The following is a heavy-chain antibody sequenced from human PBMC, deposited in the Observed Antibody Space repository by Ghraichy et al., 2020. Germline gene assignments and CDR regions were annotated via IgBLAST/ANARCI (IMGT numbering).Heavy chain of an antibody. CDR3: ARGAGPNYYDSSGYYIRYFDY. D-gene: IGHD3-22*01. CDR2: IYSGGST. J-gene: IGHJ4*02. Sequence: GGSLRLSCAASGFTVSSNYMSWVRQAPGKGLEWVSVIYSGGSTYYADSVKGRFTISRDNSKNTLYLQMNSLRAEDTAVYYCARGAGPNYYDSSGYYIRYFDYWGQGPLVTVSS. CDR1: GFTVSSNY. V-gene: IGHV3-66*01.